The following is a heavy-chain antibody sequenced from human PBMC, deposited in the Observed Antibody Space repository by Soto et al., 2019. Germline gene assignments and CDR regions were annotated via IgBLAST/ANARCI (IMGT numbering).Heavy chain of an antibody. CDR3: ARDNRRPDSSPGRGYGMDV. Sequence: SETLSLTCTVSGGSISSGGYYWSWIRQHPGKGLEWIGYIYYSGSTYYNPSLKSRLTISVDTSKNQFSLKLSSVTAADTAVYYCARDNRRPDSSPGRGYGMDVWGQGTTVTVSS. V-gene: IGHV4-31*03. CDR2: IYYSGST. D-gene: IGHD6-13*01. CDR1: GGSISSGGYY. J-gene: IGHJ6*02.